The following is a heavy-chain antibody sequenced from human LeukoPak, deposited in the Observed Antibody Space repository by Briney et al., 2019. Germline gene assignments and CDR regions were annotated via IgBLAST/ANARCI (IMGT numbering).Heavy chain of an antibody. CDR3: ARRRDGYNYVDY. Sequence: ASVKVSCKASGYTFTSYYMHWVRQAPGQGLEWMGIINPSGGSTSYAQKFQGRVIMTRDMSTSTVYMELSSLRSEDTAVYYCARRRDGYNYVDYWGQGTLVTVSS. CDR2: INPSGGST. CDR1: GYTFTSYY. J-gene: IGHJ4*02. D-gene: IGHD5-24*01. V-gene: IGHV1-46*01.